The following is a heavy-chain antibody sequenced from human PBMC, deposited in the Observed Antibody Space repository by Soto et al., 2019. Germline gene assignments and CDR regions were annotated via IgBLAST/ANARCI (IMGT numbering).Heavy chain of an antibody. CDR1: GFIFSSYS. D-gene: IGHD3-22*01. CDR3: TRDDYDSRAYPFDP. CDR2: ISSSSSYI. V-gene: IGHV3-21*01. J-gene: IGHJ5*02. Sequence: GGSLRLSCAASGFIFSSYSMSWVRQAPGKGLEWVSYISSSSSYIHYADSVKGRFTVSRDNAKNSLYLQMNSLRAEDTAVYYCTRDDYDSRAYPFDPWGQGPLVTLSS.